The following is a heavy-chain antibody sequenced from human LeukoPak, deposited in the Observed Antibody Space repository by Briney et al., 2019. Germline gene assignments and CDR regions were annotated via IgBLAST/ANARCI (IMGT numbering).Heavy chain of an antibody. CDR2: ISTSGSII. CDR1: GFTFSDYE. V-gene: IGHV3-48*03. CDR3: AELGITMIGGV. D-gene: IGHD3-10*02. J-gene: IGHJ6*04. Sequence: GGSLRLTCAASGFTFSDYEMNWVRQAPGKGLEWILHISTSGSIIHYADSVKGRFTISKDNAKNSLYLQMNSLRAEDTAVYYCAELGITMIGGVWGKGTTVTISS.